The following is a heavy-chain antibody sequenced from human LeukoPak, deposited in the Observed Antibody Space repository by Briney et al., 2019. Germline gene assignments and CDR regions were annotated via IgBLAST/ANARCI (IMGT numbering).Heavy chain of an antibody. CDR3: AKGRGTTVTAAANY. J-gene: IGHJ4*02. D-gene: IGHD4-17*01. Sequence: PGGSLRLSCAASGFTFSNYSMSWVRQAPGKGLEWVSTISGAGGTTCYADSVKGRFTISRDNSKNTLFLQFNSLRADDTAVYYCAKGRGTTVTAAANYWGQGTLVTVYS. V-gene: IGHV3-23*01. CDR1: GFTFSNYS. CDR2: ISGAGGTT.